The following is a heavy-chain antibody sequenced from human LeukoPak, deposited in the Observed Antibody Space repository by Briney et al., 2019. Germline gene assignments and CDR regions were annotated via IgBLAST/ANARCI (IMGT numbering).Heavy chain of an antibody. Sequence: GASVTVSFKGSGYTFTSYYMHWVRQAPGQGLEWMGVINPSGGSTSYAQKFPGRVTMTRGTSTSTVYMELSSLRSEDTAVYYCARDLGDDFWSGYYWGFDYWGQGTLVTVSS. CDR1: GYTFTSYY. CDR3: ARDLGDDFWSGYYWGFDY. V-gene: IGHV1-46*01. CDR2: INPSGGST. J-gene: IGHJ4*02. D-gene: IGHD3-3*01.